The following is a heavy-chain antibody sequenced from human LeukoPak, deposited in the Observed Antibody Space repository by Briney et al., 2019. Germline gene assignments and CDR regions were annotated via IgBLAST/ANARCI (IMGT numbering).Heavy chain of an antibody. CDR2: ISVRSNYI. CDR3: VRLRRNSDTSGFYYYYDY. V-gene: IGHV3-21*01. J-gene: IGHJ4*02. D-gene: IGHD3-22*01. CDR1: GYTFSSYS. Sequence: TGGSLRLSCAASGYTFSSYSINWVRQAPGKGLEWVSSISVRSNYIYYADSVRGRFSISRDDARDSLYLQMNSLRAEDTAVYYCVRLRRNSDTSGFYYYYDYWGQGTLVTVSS.